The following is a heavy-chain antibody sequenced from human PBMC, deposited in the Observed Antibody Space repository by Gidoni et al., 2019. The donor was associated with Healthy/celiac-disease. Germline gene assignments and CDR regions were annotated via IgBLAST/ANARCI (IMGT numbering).Heavy chain of an antibody. CDR2: IISSISTI. V-gene: IGHV3-48*01. CDR3: ARVRRGYCSGGSCYRPPYYMDV. Sequence: EVQLVEPGGGLVQPGGSLRLYCAAYGFTFSSYRMNWVRQAPGKGLEWVSYIISSISTIDYADSVKGRLTISRDNAKNSLYLQMNSLRAEDTAVYYCARVRRGYCSGGSCYRPPYYMDVWGKGTTVTVSS. J-gene: IGHJ6*03. CDR1: GFTFSSYR. D-gene: IGHD2-15*01.